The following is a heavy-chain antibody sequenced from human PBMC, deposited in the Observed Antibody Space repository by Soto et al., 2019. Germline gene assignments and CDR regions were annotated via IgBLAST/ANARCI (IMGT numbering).Heavy chain of an antibody. J-gene: IGHJ6*02. Sequence: GESLKISCKGSGYSFTSYWISWVRQMPGKGLEWMGRIDPSDSYTNYSPSFQGHVTISADKSISTAYLQWSSLKASDTAMYYCARHPPDYGDYYYYYGMDVWGQGTTVTVSS. CDR3: ARHPPDYGDYYYYYGMDV. V-gene: IGHV5-10-1*01. CDR2: IDPSDSYT. D-gene: IGHD4-17*01. CDR1: GYSFTSYW.